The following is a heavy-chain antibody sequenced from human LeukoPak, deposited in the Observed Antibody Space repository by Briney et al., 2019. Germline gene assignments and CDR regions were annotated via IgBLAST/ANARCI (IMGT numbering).Heavy chain of an antibody. V-gene: IGHV4-59*01. CDR3: ARYCSSTSCHTDYYYYMDV. CDR1: GGSISSYY. D-gene: IGHD2-2*02. CDR2: IYYSGST. J-gene: IGHJ6*03. Sequence: SETLSLTCTVSGGSISSYYWSWIRQPPGKGLEWIGYIYYSGSTNYNPSLKSRVTISVDTSKNQFSLKLSSVTAADTAVYYCARYCSSTSCHTDYYYYMDVWGKGTTVTVSS.